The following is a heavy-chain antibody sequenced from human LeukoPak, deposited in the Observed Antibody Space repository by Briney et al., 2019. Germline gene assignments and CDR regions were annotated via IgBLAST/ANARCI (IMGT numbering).Heavy chain of an antibody. CDR3: ASLGSASYYFGAPWYFDY. Sequence: GGSLRLSCAASGFTFSSYSMNWVRQAPGKGLEWVSSISSSSSYIYYADSVKGRFTISRDNAKNSLYLQMNSLRAEDTAVYYCASLGSASYYFGAPWYFDYWGQGTLVTVSS. J-gene: IGHJ4*02. CDR1: GFTFSSYS. CDR2: ISSSSSYI. D-gene: IGHD1-26*01. V-gene: IGHV3-21*01.